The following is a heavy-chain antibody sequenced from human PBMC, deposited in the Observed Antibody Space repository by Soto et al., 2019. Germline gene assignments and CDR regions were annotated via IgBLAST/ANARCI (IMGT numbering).Heavy chain of an antibody. CDR3: ARAYDSSGYLFDY. CDR1: GFTFSIYS. D-gene: IGHD3-22*01. Sequence: PGGSLRLSCAASGFTFSIYSMNWVRQAPGEGLEWISYISSSSSTIYYADSVKGRFTISRDNAKNSLYLQMNSLRAEDTAVYYCARAYDSSGYLFDYWGQGTLVTVSS. V-gene: IGHV3-48*01. J-gene: IGHJ4*02. CDR2: ISSSSSTI.